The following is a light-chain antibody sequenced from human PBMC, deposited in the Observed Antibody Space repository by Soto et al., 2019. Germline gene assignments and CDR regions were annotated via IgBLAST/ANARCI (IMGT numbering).Light chain of an antibody. Sequence: DIQMTQSPSTLSASVGDRVTITCRASQSISSWLAWYQQKPGKAPKLLIYKASSLESAVPSRFSGSGSGTEFTLTISSLQPDDVATYYCQQYSGYSRTFGQGTKVEIK. CDR3: QQYSGYSRT. CDR1: QSISSW. J-gene: IGKJ1*01. CDR2: KAS. V-gene: IGKV1-5*03.